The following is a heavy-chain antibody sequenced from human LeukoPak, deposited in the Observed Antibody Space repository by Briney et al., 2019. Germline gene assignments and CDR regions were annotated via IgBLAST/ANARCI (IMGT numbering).Heavy chain of an antibody. CDR3: ARGTPLLGFDY. D-gene: IGHD3-10*01. Sequence: PGGSLRVSCAASGFTVSSNYMSWVRQAPGRGLEWASVIYAGGSTYYADSVKGRFTISRDNSKNTLYLQMNSLRAEDTAVYYCARGTPLLGFDYWGQGTLVTVSS. J-gene: IGHJ4*02. CDR1: GFTVSSNY. V-gene: IGHV3-66*01. CDR2: IYAGGST.